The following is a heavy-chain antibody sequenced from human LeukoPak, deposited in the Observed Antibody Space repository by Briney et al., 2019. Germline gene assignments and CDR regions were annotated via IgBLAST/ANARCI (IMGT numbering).Heavy chain of an antibody. CDR3: ARGSMDYNGSGNHYPPYYFEY. Sequence: GASVKVSCKASGYTFTGYYMHWVRQAPGQGLEWMGGVIPMFDTTNYAQKFQGRVTITADESAYTTYMEVTSLTSEDTAVYYCARGSMDYNGSGNHYPPYYFEYWGQGTLVTVSS. V-gene: IGHV1-69*13. CDR2: VIPMFDTT. D-gene: IGHD3-10*01. J-gene: IGHJ4*02. CDR1: GYTFTGYY.